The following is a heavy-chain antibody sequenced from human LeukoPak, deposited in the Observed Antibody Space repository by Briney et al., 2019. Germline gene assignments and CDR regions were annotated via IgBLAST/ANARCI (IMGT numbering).Heavy chain of an antibody. CDR2: INTNTGNP. CDR1: GYTFTSYA. CDR3: ARDVPSSFYGEGPNHYFDY. V-gene: IGHV7-4-1*02. J-gene: IGHJ4*02. D-gene: IGHD4-17*01. Sequence: ASVKVSCKASGYTFTSYAMNWVRQAPGQGLEWMGWINTNTGNPTYAQGFTGRFVFSLDTSVSTAYLQISSLKAEDTAAYYCARDVPSSFYGEGPNHYFDYWGQGTLVTVSS.